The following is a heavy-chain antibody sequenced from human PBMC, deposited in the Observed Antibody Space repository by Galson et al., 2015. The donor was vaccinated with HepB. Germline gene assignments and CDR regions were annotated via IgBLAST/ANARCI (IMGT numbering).Heavy chain of an antibody. D-gene: IGHD3-22*01. CDR3: ARDVGHYSDSSGYYHNWFDP. V-gene: IGHV4-59*01. J-gene: IGHJ5*02. CDR1: GGSISGYY. Sequence: SETLSLTCTVSGGSISGYYWSWVRQPPGKGLEWIGYIYYGGSNNYNPSLKSRVTISVHTSKNEFSLKLSSVTAADTAVYYCARDVGHYSDSSGYYHNWFDPWGQGTLVTVSS. CDR2: IYYGGSN.